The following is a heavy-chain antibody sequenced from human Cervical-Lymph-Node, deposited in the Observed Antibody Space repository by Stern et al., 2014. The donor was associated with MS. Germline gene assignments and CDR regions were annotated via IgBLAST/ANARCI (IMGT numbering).Heavy chain of an antibody. CDR1: GGTFSSYA. CDR3: ARVGSSSLEGFDY. Sequence: VQLVQSGAEVKKPGSSVKVSCKASGGTFSSYAISWVRQAPGQGLEWMGGIIPIFGTASYEQKFQGRGTITADESTSTGYMELSSLRSEDTAVYYCARVGSSSLEGFDYWGQGTLVTVSS. CDR2: IIPIFGTA. D-gene: IGHD6-13*01. V-gene: IGHV1-69*12. J-gene: IGHJ4*02.